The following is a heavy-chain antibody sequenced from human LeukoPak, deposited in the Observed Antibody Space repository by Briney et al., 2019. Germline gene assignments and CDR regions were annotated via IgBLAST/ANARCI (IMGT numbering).Heavy chain of an antibody. CDR3: ATDFYDTT. CDR2: IRSNSDGGTI. Sequence: GGFLRLSCATSGFTFSNAWMNWVRQAPRKGLEWVGRIRSNSDGGTIDYAAPVKGRFALSRDDSKNTLYLQMNSLQTEDTAVYYCATDFYDTTWGQGTLVTVSS. D-gene: IGHD3-22*01. V-gene: IGHV3-15*07. J-gene: IGHJ5*02. CDR1: GFTFSNAW.